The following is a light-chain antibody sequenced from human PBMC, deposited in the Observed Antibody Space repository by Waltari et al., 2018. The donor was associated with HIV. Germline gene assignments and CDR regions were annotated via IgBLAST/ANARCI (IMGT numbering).Light chain of an antibody. CDR2: EDT. CDR1: SGNIARNY. CDR3: RFYDGSNWV. V-gene: IGLV6-57*02. Sequence: KFMLTQPHSVSESPGRTVTISCTGSSGNIARNYVQRYRQRPGSAPTTVIYEDTKRPSGVPDLFSCSIASSSDSASLTIAGLRTGDEADYYCRFYDGSNWVFGGGTKLTVL. J-gene: IGLJ3*02.